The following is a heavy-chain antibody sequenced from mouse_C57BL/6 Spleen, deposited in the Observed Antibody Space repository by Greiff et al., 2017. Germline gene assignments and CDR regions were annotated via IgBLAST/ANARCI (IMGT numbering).Heavy chain of an antibody. D-gene: IGHD2-4*01. V-gene: IGHV3-6*01. Sequence: EVKLEESGPGLVKPSQSLSLTCSVTGYSITSGYYWNWIRQFPGNKLEWMGYISYDGSNNYNPSLKNRISITRDTSKNQFFLKLNSVTTEDTATYYCAIIYYDYDGWFAYWGQGTLVTVSA. J-gene: IGHJ3*01. CDR2: ISYDGSN. CDR1: GYSITSGYY. CDR3: AIIYYDYDGWFAY.